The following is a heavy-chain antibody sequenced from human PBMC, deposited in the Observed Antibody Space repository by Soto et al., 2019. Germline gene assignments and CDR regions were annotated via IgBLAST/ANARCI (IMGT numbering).Heavy chain of an antibody. Sequence: ASVKVSCKASAYTFTDYYIHWVRQAPGQGLEWMGWINPNSGGSYFAQRFLGRVTMTRDTSITTAYMELSRLRSDDTAVYYCARALPEIRMMEGGSFDPWGQGTVVTVSS. V-gene: IGHV1-2*02. D-gene: IGHD1-1*01. CDR1: AYTFTDYY. J-gene: IGHJ5*02. CDR2: INPNSGGS. CDR3: ARALPEIRMMEGGSFDP.